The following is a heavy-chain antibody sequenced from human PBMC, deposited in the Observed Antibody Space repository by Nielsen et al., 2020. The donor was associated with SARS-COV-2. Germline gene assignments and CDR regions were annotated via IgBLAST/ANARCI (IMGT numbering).Heavy chain of an antibody. CDR2: MNPNSGNT. J-gene: IGHJ4*02. V-gene: IGHV1-8*01. Sequence: ASVKVSCKASGYTFTSYDINWVRQATGQGLEWMGWMNPNSGNTGYAQKFQGRVTMTRDTSISTAYMELSRLRSDDTAVYYCAREQTDTAMVIGFDYWGQGTLVTVSS. CDR1: GYTFTSYD. CDR3: AREQTDTAMVIGFDY. D-gene: IGHD5-18*01.